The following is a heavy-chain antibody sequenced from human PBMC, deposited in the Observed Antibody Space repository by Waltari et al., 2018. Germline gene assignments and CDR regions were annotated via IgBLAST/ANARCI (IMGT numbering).Heavy chain of an antibody. J-gene: IGHJ4*02. V-gene: IGHV1-18*01. CDR2: ISTLTGNT. Sequence: QVQLVQSGAEAKKPGASVKVSCKPSGYTFTSYGTSWVRQAPGQGLAWMGWISTLTGNTNNVRKLQCGVTMPPDTSSRTAYVELRSLRSDDAAVYDFARERQLPLDYWGQGPLVTVSS. D-gene: IGHD2-2*01. CDR3: ARERQLPLDY. CDR1: GYTFTSYG.